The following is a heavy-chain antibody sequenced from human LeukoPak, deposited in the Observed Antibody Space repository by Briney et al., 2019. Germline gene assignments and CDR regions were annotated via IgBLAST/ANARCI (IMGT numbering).Heavy chain of an antibody. CDR3: ARDEYYYGSGSYLYYMDV. J-gene: IGHJ6*03. CDR1: GGSFSGYY. Sequence: SETLSLTCAVYGGSFSGYYWSWIRQPPGKGLEWIGEINHSGSTNYNPSLKSRVTISVDTSKNQFSLKLSSVTAADTAVYYCARDEYYYGSGSYLYYMDVWGKGTTVTISS. V-gene: IGHV4-34*01. D-gene: IGHD3-10*01. CDR2: INHSGST.